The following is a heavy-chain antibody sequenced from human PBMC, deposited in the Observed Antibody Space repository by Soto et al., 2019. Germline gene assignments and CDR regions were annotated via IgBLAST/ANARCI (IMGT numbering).Heavy chain of an antibody. V-gene: IGHV3-74*01. D-gene: IGHD2-8*01. CDR3: AKGCMYNIGHLDY. J-gene: IGHJ4*02. CDR1: GFTFRGYW. Sequence: EVQLVESGGTLVQPGGSLRLSCAASGFTFRGYWMYWVRQAPGKGLVWVSRINSDGSDISYADSVKGRFTISRDNAKNTLYLQMNTLGAGDTAVDYCAKGCMYNIGHLDYWGRGTLVTVSS. CDR2: INSDGSDI.